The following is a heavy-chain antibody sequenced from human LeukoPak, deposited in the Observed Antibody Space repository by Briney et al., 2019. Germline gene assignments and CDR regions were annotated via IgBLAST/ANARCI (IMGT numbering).Heavy chain of an antibody. J-gene: IGHJ6*03. Sequence: SQTLSLTCAISGDSVSSNSAAWNWIRQSPSRGLEWLGRTYYRSKWYYDYAISVKSRITINPDTSKNQFSLQLNSVTPEDTAIYYCARITTSRPRHYSYYYMDVWGKGTTVPVSS. V-gene: IGHV6-1*01. CDR2: TYYRSKWYY. D-gene: IGHD4-11*01. CDR1: GDSVSSNSAA. CDR3: ARITTSRPRHYSYYYMDV.